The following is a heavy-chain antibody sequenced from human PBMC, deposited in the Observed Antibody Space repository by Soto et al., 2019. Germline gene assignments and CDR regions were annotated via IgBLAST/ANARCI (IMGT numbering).Heavy chain of an antibody. CDR3: ARTKVAAGDYYYYMDV. Sequence: SETLSLTCTVSGASIRNYYWSWIRQPPGKGLEWIGYMYYSGSTNYNPSLKSRVTISVDTSKSQFSLKLSSVTATDTAVYYCARTKVAAGDYYYYMDVWGKGTRVTVS. CDR2: MYYSGST. V-gene: IGHV4-59*08. J-gene: IGHJ6*03. D-gene: IGHD6-25*01. CDR1: GASIRNYY.